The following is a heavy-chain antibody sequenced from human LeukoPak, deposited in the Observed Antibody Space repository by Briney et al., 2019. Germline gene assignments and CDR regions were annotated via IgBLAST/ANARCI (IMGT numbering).Heavy chain of an antibody. Sequence: GGSLRLSCAASGFTFNNYAMYWVRQAPGKGLEWVSSISGSGSSTYYADSVKGRFTISRDNSKNTLYLQMDSHRAEDTAMYSCAKSVVSGSYRGLDSWGQGMLVTVSS. V-gene: IGHV3-23*01. CDR3: AKSVVSGSYRGLDS. J-gene: IGHJ4*02. CDR2: ISGSGSST. CDR1: GFTFNNYA. D-gene: IGHD1-26*01.